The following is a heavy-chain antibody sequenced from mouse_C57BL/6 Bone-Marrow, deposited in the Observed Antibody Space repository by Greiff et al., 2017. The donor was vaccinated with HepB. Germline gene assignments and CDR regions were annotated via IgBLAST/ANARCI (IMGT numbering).Heavy chain of an antibody. CDR2: IYPKDGST. CDR1: GYTFTSYD. J-gene: IGHJ1*03. Sequence: QVQLQQSGPELVKPGASVTLSCKASGYTFTSYDINWVKQTPGQGLEWIGCIYPKDGSTKYNEKFKGKATLTVDTSSSTAYIELHSLTSEDSAVYVDATRDWYFDMEGRGTAVTVSS. V-gene: IGHV1-85*01. CDR3: ATRDWYFDM.